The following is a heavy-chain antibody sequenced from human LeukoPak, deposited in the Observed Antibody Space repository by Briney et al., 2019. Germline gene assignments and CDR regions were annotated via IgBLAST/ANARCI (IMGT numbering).Heavy chain of an antibody. CDR1: GFTFSSYS. J-gene: IGHJ6*02. V-gene: IGHV3-21*04. CDR2: ISSSSSYI. Sequence: GGSLRLSCAASGFTFSSYSMNWVRRAPGKGLEWVSSISSSSSYIYYADSVKGRFTISRDNAKNSLYLQMNSLRADDTAVYFCARAPPRSGCGGDCYLYYYYGMDVWGQGTTVTVSS. D-gene: IGHD2-21*02. CDR3: ARAPPRSGCGGDCYLYYYYGMDV.